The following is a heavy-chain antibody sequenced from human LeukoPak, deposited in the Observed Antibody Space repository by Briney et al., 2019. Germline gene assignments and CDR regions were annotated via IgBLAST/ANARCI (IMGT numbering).Heavy chain of an antibody. J-gene: IGHJ4*02. CDR1: GYTFTSYA. Sequence: ASVKVSCRASGYTFTSYAMHWVRQAPGQRLEWMGWINAGNGNTKYSQKFQGRVTITRDTSASTAYMELSSLRSEDTAVYYCARGLSYGSGRESDYWGQGTLVTVSS. D-gene: IGHD3-10*01. CDR2: INAGNGNT. V-gene: IGHV1-3*01. CDR3: ARGLSYGSGRESDY.